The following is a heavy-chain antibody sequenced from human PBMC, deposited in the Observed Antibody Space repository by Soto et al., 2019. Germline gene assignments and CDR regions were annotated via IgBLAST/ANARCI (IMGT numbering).Heavy chain of an antibody. V-gene: IGHV4-39*07. CDR2: IYYSGST. D-gene: IGHD2-21*02. Sequence: SETLSLTCTVSGGSINSNNYYWGWIRQPPGKGLEWIGTIYYSGSTIYNPSLKSRVTISVDTSKNQFSLKLNSVTAADTAVYYCARDLWGYCGADCYPLDVWGQGTTVTVSS. CDR3: ARDLWGYCGADCYPLDV. CDR1: GGSINSNNYY. J-gene: IGHJ6*02.